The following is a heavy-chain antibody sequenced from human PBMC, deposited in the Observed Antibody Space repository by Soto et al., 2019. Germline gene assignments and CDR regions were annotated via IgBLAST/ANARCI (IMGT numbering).Heavy chain of an antibody. D-gene: IGHD6-13*01. J-gene: IGHJ5*02. V-gene: IGHV4-34*01. CDR2: INHSGST. CDR3: ARGGDSSSWYLFRTFFDP. CDR1: GGSFSGYY. Sequence: SETLSLTCAVYGGSFSGYYWSWIRQPPGKGLEWIGEINHSGSTNYNPSLKSRVTISVDTSKNQFSLKLSSVTAADTAVYYCARGGDSSSWYLFRTFFDPWGQGTLVTVSP.